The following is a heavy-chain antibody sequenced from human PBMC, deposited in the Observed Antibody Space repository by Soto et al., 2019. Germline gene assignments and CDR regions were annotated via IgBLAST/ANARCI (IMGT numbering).Heavy chain of an antibody. Sequence: XGSLRLSCGASGFSFRSYWMHWVRQVPGKGLVWVSRINHDGSITNYADSVKGRFTISRDNANNTVYLQMNSLGVEDTALYFCVREPWGFSGTWYDYWGQGTLVTVSS. CDR2: INHDGSIT. J-gene: IGHJ4*02. D-gene: IGHD6-13*01. CDR3: VREPWGFSGTWYDY. CDR1: GFSFRSYW. V-gene: IGHV3-74*01.